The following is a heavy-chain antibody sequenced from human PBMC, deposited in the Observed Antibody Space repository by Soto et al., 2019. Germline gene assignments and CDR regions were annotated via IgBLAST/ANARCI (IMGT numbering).Heavy chain of an antibody. CDR2: IKQDGSEK. CDR1: GFTFSSYW. J-gene: IGHJ6*02. Sequence: EVQLVESGGGLVQPGGSLRLSCAASGFTFSSYWMSWVRQAPGKGLEWVANIKQDGSEKYYVDSVKGRFTISRDNAKNSLYLQMNSLRAEDTAVYYCAVVAATPYYYYGMDVWGQGTTVTVSS. V-gene: IGHV3-7*05. CDR3: AVVAATPYYYYGMDV. D-gene: IGHD2-15*01.